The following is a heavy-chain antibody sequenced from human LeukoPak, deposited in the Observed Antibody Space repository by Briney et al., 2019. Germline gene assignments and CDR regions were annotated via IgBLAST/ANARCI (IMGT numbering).Heavy chain of an antibody. D-gene: IGHD3-3*01. CDR1: GGSISSSSYY. J-gene: IGHJ6*02. CDR2: IYYSGST. CDR3: ARCSFTIFGVVSSYYYYGMDV. V-gene: IGHV4-39*01. Sequence: SETLSLTCTVSGGSISSSSYYWGWIRQPPGKGLEWIGSIYYSGSTYYNPSLKSRVTISVDTSKNQFSLKLSSVTAADTAVYYCARCSFTIFGVVSSYYYYGMDVWGQGTTVTVSS.